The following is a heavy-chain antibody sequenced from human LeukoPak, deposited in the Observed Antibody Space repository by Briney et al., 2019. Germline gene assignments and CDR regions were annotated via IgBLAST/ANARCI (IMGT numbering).Heavy chain of an antibody. CDR3: TLIQGWGAGSYFLDY. V-gene: IGHV3-15*01. Sequence: PGGSLRLSCAASGFSIENDWMSWVRQAPGKGLEWVGRVKSYNAGGTTHYAAPVKGRFIISRDDSKNTLYLQMDSLKTEDTAVYYCTLIQGWGAGSYFLDYWGQGALVTVSS. J-gene: IGHJ4*02. CDR1: GFSIENDW. CDR2: VKSYNAGGTT. D-gene: IGHD3-10*01.